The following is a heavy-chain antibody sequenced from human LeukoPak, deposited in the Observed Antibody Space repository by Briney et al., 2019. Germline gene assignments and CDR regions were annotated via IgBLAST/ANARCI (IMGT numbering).Heavy chain of an antibody. Sequence: PSETLSLTCTVSGGSISRYYWSWIRQPPGTGLEWIGYIYYSGSTNYNPSLKSRVTISVDTSKNQFSLKLNSVTAADTAVYYCARDPDYYDSSGSSGYFDLWGRGTLVTVSS. CDR2: IYYSGST. J-gene: IGHJ2*01. V-gene: IGHV4-59*01. CDR1: GGSISRYY. D-gene: IGHD3-22*01. CDR3: ARDPDYYDSSGSSGYFDL.